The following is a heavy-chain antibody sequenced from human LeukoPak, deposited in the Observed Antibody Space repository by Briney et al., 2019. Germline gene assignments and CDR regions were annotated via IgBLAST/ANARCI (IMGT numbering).Heavy chain of an antibody. CDR3: ARGELARR. D-gene: IGHD1-7*01. CDR2: INPHSGAT. CDR1: GYTFANYD. J-gene: IGHJ4*02. V-gene: IGHV1-8*01. Sequence: ASVKVSYKASGYTFANYDINWVRQATGQGLEWMGWINPHSGATRYAEKFQGRVNMTRDTSISTAYMELSSLRSEDTAVYYCARGELARRWGQGTLVTVSS.